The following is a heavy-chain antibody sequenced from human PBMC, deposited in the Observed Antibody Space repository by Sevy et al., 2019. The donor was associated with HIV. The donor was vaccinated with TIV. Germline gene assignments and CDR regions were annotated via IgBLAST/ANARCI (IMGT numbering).Heavy chain of an antibody. CDR2: IYFTGNT. CDR1: GGSISSYF. V-gene: IGHV4-59*01. CDR3: ARDSTTRPGVLDY. J-gene: IGHJ4*02. D-gene: IGHD1-1*01. Sequence: SETLSLTCSVSGGSISSYFWTWVRQSPGKGLEWIGNIYFTGNTDYSPSLKSRVTLSLDTSKSQFSLTLKSVTAADTAIHFCARDSTTRPGVLDYWGQGTLVTVSS.